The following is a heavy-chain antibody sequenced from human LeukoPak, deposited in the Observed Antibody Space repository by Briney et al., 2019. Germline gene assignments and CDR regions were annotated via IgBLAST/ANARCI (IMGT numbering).Heavy chain of an antibody. J-gene: IGHJ4*02. D-gene: IGHD3-16*01. CDR2: ISGSGGTP. V-gene: IGHV3-23*01. CDR3: ARLLGGAHALPEY. Sequence: GGSLRLSCAASGFTFSNYAMSWVRQAPGKGLEWVSAISGSGGTPYYADSVKGRFTISRDNAKNSLYLQMNSLRAEDTAVYYCARLLGGAHALPEYWGQGTLVTVSS. CDR1: GFTFSNYA.